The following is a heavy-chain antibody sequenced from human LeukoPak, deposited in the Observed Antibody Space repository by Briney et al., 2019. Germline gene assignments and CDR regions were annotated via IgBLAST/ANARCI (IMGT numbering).Heavy chain of an antibody. V-gene: IGHV4-34*09. J-gene: IGHJ5*02. D-gene: IGHD3-10*01. CDR3: ARAAYGSTRFDP. CDR2: INHSGST. CDR1: GGSFSGYY. Sequence: SETLSLTCAVYGGSFSGYYWSWIRQPPGKGLEWIGEINHSGSTNYNPSLKSRATISVDTSKNQFSLKLSSVTAADTAVYYCARAAYGSTRFDPWGQGTLVTVSS.